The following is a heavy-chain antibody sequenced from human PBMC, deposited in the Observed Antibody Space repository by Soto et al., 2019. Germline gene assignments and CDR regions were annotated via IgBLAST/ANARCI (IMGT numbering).Heavy chain of an antibody. J-gene: IGHJ2*01. CDR3: ARVGPPSPSVIWFFDL. CDR2: IIPMLAAP. V-gene: IGHV1-69*01. D-gene: IGHD2-21*01. Sequence: QGHLVQSGAEVKKPGSSVKVSCKASGGSFRTYAINWVRQAPGQGLEWMGGIIPMLAAPTYAQKFQGRLTITADESTTTVYMELSSLTSEDTAVYYCARVGPPSPSVIWFFDLWGRGTLVTVSS. CDR1: GGSFRTYA.